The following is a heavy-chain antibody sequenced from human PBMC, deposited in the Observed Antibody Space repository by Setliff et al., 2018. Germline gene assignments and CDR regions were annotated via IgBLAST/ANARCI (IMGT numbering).Heavy chain of an antibody. Sequence: TSETLSLTCTVSGVSVTGSYWSWIRQPPGRGLECIGYIYYSGSSNYNPSLKSRVTMSVDTSKNQFSLKLTSVTAADTAVYYCAGYGYDGSQYQGGFYYMDVWGKGTTVTVSS. CDR1: GVSVTGSY. CDR3: AGYGYDGSQYQGGFYYMDV. CDR2: IYYSGSS. V-gene: IGHV4-59*02. J-gene: IGHJ6*03. D-gene: IGHD3-16*01.